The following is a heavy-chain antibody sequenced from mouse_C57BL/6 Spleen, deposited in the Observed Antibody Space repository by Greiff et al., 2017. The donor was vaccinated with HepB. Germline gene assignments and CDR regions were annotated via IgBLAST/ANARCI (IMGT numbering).Heavy chain of an antibody. CDR3: ARGYYGSSYEYAMDY. J-gene: IGHJ4*01. V-gene: IGHV1-22*01. D-gene: IGHD1-1*01. CDR2: INPNNGGT. CDR1: GYTFTDYN. Sequence: VQLKQSGPELVKPGASVKMSCKASGYTFTDYNMHWVKQSHGKSLEWIGYINPNNGGTSYNQKFKGKATLTVNKSSSTAYMELRSLTSEDSAVYYCARGYYGSSYEYAMDYWGQGTSVTVSS.